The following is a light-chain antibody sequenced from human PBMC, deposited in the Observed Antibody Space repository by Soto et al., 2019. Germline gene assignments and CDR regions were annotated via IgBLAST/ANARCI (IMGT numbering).Light chain of an antibody. CDR1: QAISSR. V-gene: IGKV1-5*03. CDR2: KTS. Sequence: DIQMTQSPSTLSASVGESVTITCRASQAISSRLAWYQQKPGKAPKLLIYKTSTLEGGVPSRFSGSGSGTEFTLTISSLQPDDLAIYYCQHYDTYSPFGGGTKVEIK. J-gene: IGKJ4*02. CDR3: QHYDTYSP.